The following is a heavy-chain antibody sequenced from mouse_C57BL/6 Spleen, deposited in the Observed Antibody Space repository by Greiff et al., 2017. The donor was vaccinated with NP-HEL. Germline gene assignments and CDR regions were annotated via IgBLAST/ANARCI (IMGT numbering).Heavy chain of an antibody. CDR3: ARKSNYGAMDD. Sequence: QVQLQQSGAELVRPGTSVKVSCKASGYAFTNYLIEWVKQRPGQGLEWIGVINPGSGGTNYNEKFKGKATLTADKSSSTAYMQLSSLTSEDSAVYFCARKSNYGAMDDWGQGTSVTVSS. J-gene: IGHJ4*01. CDR2: INPGSGGT. CDR1: GYAFTNYL. V-gene: IGHV1-54*01. D-gene: IGHD2-5*01.